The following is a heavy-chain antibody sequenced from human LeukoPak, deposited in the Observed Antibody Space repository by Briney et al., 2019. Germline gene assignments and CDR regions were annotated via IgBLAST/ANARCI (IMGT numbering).Heavy chain of an antibody. D-gene: IGHD5-18*01. CDR2: INSDGSST. CDR3: TKGTIWLPFDY. Sequence: PGGSLRLACAASGFTFSSSWMHWVRQVPGKGLVWVSRINSDGSSTSYADSVKGRFTISRDNSKNTLYLQMNSLRAEDRAVYYCTKGTIWLPFDYWGQGTLVTVSS. CDR1: GFTFSSSW. V-gene: IGHV3-74*01. J-gene: IGHJ4*02.